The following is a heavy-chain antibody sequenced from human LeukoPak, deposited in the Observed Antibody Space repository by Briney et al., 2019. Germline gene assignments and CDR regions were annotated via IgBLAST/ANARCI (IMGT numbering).Heavy chain of an antibody. Sequence: GGSLRLSCAASGFTFSSYGMHWVRQAPGKGLEWVAFIRYDGSNKYYADSVKGRFTISRDNSRNTLYLQMNSLRAEDTAVYYCAKGDPYSGYDEDYWGQGTLVTVSS. CDR1: GFTFSSYG. D-gene: IGHD5-12*01. V-gene: IGHV3-30*02. J-gene: IGHJ4*02. CDR3: AKGDPYSGYDEDY. CDR2: IRYDGSNK.